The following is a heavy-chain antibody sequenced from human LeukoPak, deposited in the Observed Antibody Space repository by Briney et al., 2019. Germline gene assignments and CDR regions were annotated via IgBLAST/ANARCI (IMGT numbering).Heavy chain of an antibody. D-gene: IGHD3-10*01. V-gene: IGHV4-59*08. Sequence: AETLSLTCTVAGGSISRYYWSWLRQPPGKGLEWIGYISYSGGTNYNSSLKTLKSRVTFSVDTSKNQSSLTLSSVTAADTAFYYCARLQGRGENYLDFWGQGAL. CDR2: ISYSGGT. J-gene: IGHJ4*02. CDR3: ARLQGRGENYLDF. CDR1: GGSISRYY.